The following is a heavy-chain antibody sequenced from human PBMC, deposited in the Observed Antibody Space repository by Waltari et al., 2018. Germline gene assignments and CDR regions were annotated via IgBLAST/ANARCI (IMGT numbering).Heavy chain of an antibody. CDR2: IYHSGST. J-gene: IGHJ4*02. CDR3: ARDMDAAMVQGVYAHEVFDY. CDR1: GYSISSGYY. Sequence: QVQLQESGPGLVKPSETLSLTCAVSGYSISSGYYWGWIRQPPGKGLEWIGSIYHSGSTYYNPSLKSRVTISVDTSKNQFSLKLSSVTAADTAVYYCARDMDAAMVQGVYAHEVFDYWGQGTLVTVSS. D-gene: IGHD3-10*01. V-gene: IGHV4-38-2*02.